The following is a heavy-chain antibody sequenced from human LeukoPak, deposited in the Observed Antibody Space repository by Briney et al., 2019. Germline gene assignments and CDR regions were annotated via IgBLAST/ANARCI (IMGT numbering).Heavy chain of an antibody. V-gene: IGHV3-30*02. CDR1: GFTFSSYG. J-gene: IGHJ4*02. D-gene: IGHD5-18*01. CDR3: AREGYSYRKPYYFDY. CDR2: IRYDGSNK. Sequence: GGSLRLSCAASGFTFSSYGMHWVRQAPGKGLEWVAFIRYDGSNKYYADSVKGRFTISRDNSKNTLYLQMNSLRAEDTAVYYCAREGYSYRKPYYFDYWGQGTLVTVSS.